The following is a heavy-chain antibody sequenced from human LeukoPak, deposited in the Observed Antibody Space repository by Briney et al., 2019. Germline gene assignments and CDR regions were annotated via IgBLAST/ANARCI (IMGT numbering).Heavy chain of an antibody. CDR3: ARDTAAGTDYYYMDV. CDR2: ISSSRSYI. V-gene: IGHV3-21*01. J-gene: IGHJ6*03. CDR1: GFTFTNYW. D-gene: IGHD6-13*01. Sequence: GGSLRLSCAASGFTFTNYWMHWVRQAPGKGLEWVSFISSSRSYIYYADSVKGRFTISRDNAKNSLYLQMNSLRAEDTAVYYCARDTAAGTDYYYMDVWGKGTTVTVSS.